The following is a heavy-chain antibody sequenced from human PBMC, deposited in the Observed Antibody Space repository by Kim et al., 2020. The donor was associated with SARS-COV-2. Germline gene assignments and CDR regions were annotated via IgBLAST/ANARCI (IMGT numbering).Heavy chain of an antibody. D-gene: IGHD3-22*01. Sequence: ENDASVKGRFIISGDESKNTMYLQMDTLKAEDTAIYYCTTEGASSGPDFERWGQGTLVTVSS. V-gene: IGHV3-72*01. CDR3: TTEGASSGPDFER. J-gene: IGHJ4*02.